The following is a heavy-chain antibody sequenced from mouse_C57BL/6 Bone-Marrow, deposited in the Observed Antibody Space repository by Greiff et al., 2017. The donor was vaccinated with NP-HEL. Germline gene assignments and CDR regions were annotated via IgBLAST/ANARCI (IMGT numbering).Heavy chain of an antibody. J-gene: IGHJ2*01. CDR1: GYTFTSYW. CDR2: IHPNSGST. Sequence: QVQLQQSGAELVKPGASVKLSCKASGYTFTSYWMHWVKQRPGQGLEWIGMIHPNSGSTNYNEKFKSKATLTVDKSSSTAYMQLSSLTSEDSAVYYCARLFKGDYSDYWGQGTTLTVSS. D-gene: IGHD2-13*01. CDR3: ARLFKGDYSDY. V-gene: IGHV1-64*01.